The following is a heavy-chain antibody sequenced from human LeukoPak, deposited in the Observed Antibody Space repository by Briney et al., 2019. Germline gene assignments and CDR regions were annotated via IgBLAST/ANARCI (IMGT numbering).Heavy chain of an antibody. D-gene: IGHD6-19*01. CDR1: GYIFTSYW. J-gene: IGHJ4*02. CDR2: IYPGDSDT. V-gene: IGHV5-51*01. CDR3: ARQQWAVAGTADY. Sequence: PGESLKISCKGSGYIFTSYWIGWVRQMPGKGLEWMGIIYPGDSDTRYSPSFQGQVPISADKSISTAYLQWSSLKASDTAMYYCARQQWAVAGTADYWGQGTLVTVSS.